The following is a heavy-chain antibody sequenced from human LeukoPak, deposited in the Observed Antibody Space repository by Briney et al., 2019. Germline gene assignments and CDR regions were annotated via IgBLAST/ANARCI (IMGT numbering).Heavy chain of an antibody. CDR3: ASYKSVLPIAWGAFDI. Sequence: SETLSLTCTVSGGSISSDDYYWSWIRRVPGKGLEWIGYIYYTGSAYYNPSLKGRVSKSIDTSKNQFSLELRSVTAADTAVYYCASYKSVLPIAWGAFDIWGQGTMVTVSS. D-gene: IGHD3-16*01. V-gene: IGHV4-30-4*01. CDR1: GGSISSDDYY. CDR2: IYYTGSA. J-gene: IGHJ3*02.